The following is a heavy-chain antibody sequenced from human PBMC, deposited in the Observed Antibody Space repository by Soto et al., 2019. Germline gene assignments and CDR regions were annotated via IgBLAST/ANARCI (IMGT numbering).Heavy chain of an antibody. CDR3: AKDPHPRFYCSSTSCQSY. Sequence: RLSCAASGFTFSSYAMSWVRQAPGKGLEWVSAISGSGGSTYYADSVKGRFTISRDNSKNTLYLQMNSLRAEDTAVYYCAKDPHPRFYCSSTSCQSYWGQGTLVTVSS. CDR1: GFTFSSYA. D-gene: IGHD2-2*01. V-gene: IGHV3-23*01. J-gene: IGHJ4*02. CDR2: ISGSGGST.